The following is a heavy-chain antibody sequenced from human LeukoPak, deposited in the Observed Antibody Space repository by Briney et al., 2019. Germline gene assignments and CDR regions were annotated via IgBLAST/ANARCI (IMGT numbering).Heavy chain of an antibody. J-gene: IGHJ5*02. CDR1: GFTFSSYW. Sequence: PGGSLRLSCAASGFTFSSYWMSWVRQAPGKGLEWVANIKQDGSAKYYVDSVKGRFTISRDNAKNSLYLQMNSLRAEDTAMYYCARDPWAYCSSTSCYVGPIDPWGQGTLVTVSS. D-gene: IGHD2-2*01. CDR2: IKQDGSAK. V-gene: IGHV3-7*01. CDR3: ARDPWAYCSSTSCYVGPIDP.